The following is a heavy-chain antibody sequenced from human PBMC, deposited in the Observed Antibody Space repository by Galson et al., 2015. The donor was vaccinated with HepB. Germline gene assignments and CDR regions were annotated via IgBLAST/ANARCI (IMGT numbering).Heavy chain of an antibody. J-gene: IGHJ3*02. Sequence: SLRLSCAASGFTFSNAWMNWVRQAPGKGLEWVGRIKSKTDGGTTDYAAPVKGRFTISRDDSKNTLYLQMNSLKTEDTAVYYCTTVGDYGDYVDAFDIWGQGTMVTVSS. CDR2: IKSKTDGGTT. CDR3: TTVGDYGDYVDAFDI. CDR1: GFTFSNAW. D-gene: IGHD4-17*01. V-gene: IGHV3-15*07.